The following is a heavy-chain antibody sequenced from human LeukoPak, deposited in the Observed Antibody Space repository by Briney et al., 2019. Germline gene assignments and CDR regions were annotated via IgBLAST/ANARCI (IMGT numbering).Heavy chain of an antibody. Sequence: GGSLRLSCVTSGFTFSSYAMSWVRQAPGKGLEWISGISSRGGGAFVADSVKGRFTVSRDNSKNTLYLQMNSLRAEDTAVYYCALYCSGGSCYSMGGAFDIWGQGTVVTVSS. CDR3: ALYCSGGSCYSMGGAFDI. CDR2: ISSRGGGA. J-gene: IGHJ3*02. CDR1: GFTFSSYA. D-gene: IGHD2-15*01. V-gene: IGHV3-23*01.